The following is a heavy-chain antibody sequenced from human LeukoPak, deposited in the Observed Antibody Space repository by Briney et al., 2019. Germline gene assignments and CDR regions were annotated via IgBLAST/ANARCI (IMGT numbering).Heavy chain of an antibody. D-gene: IGHD3-10*01. CDR1: GFTFSSYG. V-gene: IGHV3-30*18. Sequence: GSPRLSRAASGFTFSSYGMHWVRQAPGKGLEWVAVISYDGSNKYYADSVKGRFTISRDNSKNTLYLQKNSLRAEDTAVYYCAKDEAFRGVIHVATPDYWGQGSLLTVSS. J-gene: IGHJ4*02. CDR2: ISYDGSNK. CDR3: AKDEAFRGVIHVATPDY.